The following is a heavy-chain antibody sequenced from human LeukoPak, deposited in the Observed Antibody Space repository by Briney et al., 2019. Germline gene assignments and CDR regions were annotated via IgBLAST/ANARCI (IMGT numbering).Heavy chain of an antibody. J-gene: IGHJ4*02. Sequence: SETLSLTCTVSGGSISKYYSSWMRQPPGKGLEWMAYIYYSGSTTYNPSLKSRVTISVDTSKNQFSLKLSAVTAADTAVYYCARLMYGSSLDYWGQGTLVTVSS. CDR3: ARLMYGSSLDY. CDR1: GGSISKYY. CDR2: IYYSGST. D-gene: IGHD6-6*01. V-gene: IGHV4-59*08.